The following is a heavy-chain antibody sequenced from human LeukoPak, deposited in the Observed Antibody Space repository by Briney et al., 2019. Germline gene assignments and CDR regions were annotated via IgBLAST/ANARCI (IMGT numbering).Heavy chain of an antibody. J-gene: IGHJ4*02. D-gene: IGHD6-19*01. V-gene: IGHV3-30*04. CDR3: ARERIAVAVADY. Sequence: GGSLRLSCAASGFTFSSYAMHWVRQAPGKGLEWVAVISYGGSNKYYADSVKGRFTISRDNSKNTLYLQMNSLRAEDTAVYYCARERIAVAVADYWGQGTLVTVSS. CDR2: ISYGGSNK. CDR1: GFTFSSYA.